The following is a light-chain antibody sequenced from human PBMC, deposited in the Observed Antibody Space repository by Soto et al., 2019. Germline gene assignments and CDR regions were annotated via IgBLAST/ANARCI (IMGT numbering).Light chain of an antibody. Sequence: DIQMTKSPSTLSASVGDRVTITCRASQSISSWLAWYQQKPGKAPRLLNYKASSLESGVPSRFSGGGSGTEFTLTISSLQPDDFATYYCQQYDSYSYTFGQGTKLEIK. J-gene: IGKJ2*01. CDR1: QSISSW. CDR3: QQYDSYSYT. V-gene: IGKV1-5*03. CDR2: KAS.